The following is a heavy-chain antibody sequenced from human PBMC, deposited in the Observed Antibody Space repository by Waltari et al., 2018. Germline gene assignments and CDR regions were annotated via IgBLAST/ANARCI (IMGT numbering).Heavy chain of an antibody. Sequence: QVQLQQWGAGLLKPSETLSLTCDVYGGSFNTYSWAWIRQPPETGLEWIGEINYSGDANYNPSLKSRVTISVDTSKNRFSLKLNSVTAADTAVYYCAGGTIGSGSYYDGGMDVWGQGTTVTV. J-gene: IGHJ6*02. CDR3: AGGTIGSGSYYDGGMDV. D-gene: IGHD1-26*01. CDR1: GGSFNTYS. V-gene: IGHV4-34*01. CDR2: INYSGDA.